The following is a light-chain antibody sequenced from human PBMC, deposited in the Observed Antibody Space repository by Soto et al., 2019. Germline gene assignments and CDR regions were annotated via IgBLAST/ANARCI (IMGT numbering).Light chain of an antibody. CDR1: SSDVGGYNY. V-gene: IGLV2-14*01. J-gene: IGLJ3*02. CDR3: SSYTSSSTHWV. Sequence: QSALTQPASVSGSPGQSITISCTGTSSDVGGYNYVSWYQQQPGKAPKLMIYEVSNRPSGVSNRFSGSKSGNTASLTISGIQAEDEADYYCSSYTSSSTHWVFGGGTKLTVL. CDR2: EVS.